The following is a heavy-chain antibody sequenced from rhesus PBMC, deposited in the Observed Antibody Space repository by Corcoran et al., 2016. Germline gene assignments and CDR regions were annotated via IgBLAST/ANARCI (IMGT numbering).Heavy chain of an antibody. D-gene: IGHD3-28*01. J-gene: IGHJ2*01. CDR2: INPYNGNT. CDR3: ARDPSITMIVVITQKWYFDL. CDR1: GYTLTDYF. Sequence: QVQLVQSGAEVKKPGSSVKVSCKASGYTLTDYFMHWVRQAPRQGLEWMGWINPYNGNTKYAQKFQGRFTMTRDTSTRTAYMELSSLRSEDTAVYYCARDPSITMIVVITQKWYFDLWGPGTPITISS. V-gene: IGHV1S2*01.